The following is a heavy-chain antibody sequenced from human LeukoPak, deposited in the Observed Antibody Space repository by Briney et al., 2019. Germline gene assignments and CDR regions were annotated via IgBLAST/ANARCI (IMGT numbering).Heavy chain of an antibody. CDR1: GFTFSSYA. D-gene: IGHD6-19*01. V-gene: IGHV3-30*04. Sequence: GGSLRLSCAASGFTFSSYAMHWVRQAPGKGLEWVAVISYDGSNKYYADSVKGRFTISRDNSKNTLYLQMNSLRAEDTAMYYCARDSSGWPHWYFDLWGRGTLVTVSS. CDR3: ARDSSGWPHWYFDL. CDR2: ISYDGSNK. J-gene: IGHJ2*01.